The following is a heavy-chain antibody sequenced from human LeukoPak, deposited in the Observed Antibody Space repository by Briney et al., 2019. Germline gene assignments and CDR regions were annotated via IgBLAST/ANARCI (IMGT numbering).Heavy chain of an antibody. D-gene: IGHD3-3*01. CDR3: AKITIFGVVSSPFDY. V-gene: IGHV3-30*18. J-gene: IGHJ4*02. CDR1: GFTFSSYG. CDR2: ISYDGSNK. Sequence: PGRSLRLSCAASGFTFSSYGMHWVRRAPGKGLEWVAVISYDGSNKYYADSVKGRFTISRDNSKNTLYLQMNSLRAEDTAVYYGAKITIFGVVSSPFDYWGQGTLVTVSS.